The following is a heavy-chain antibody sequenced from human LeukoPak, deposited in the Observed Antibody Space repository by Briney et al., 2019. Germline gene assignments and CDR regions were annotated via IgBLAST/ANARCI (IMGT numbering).Heavy chain of an antibody. CDR1: GYTFTSYG. V-gene: IGHV1-18*01. CDR2: ISVYNGNT. Sequence: ASVKVSCKASGYTFTSYGITWVRQAPGQGLEWMGWISVYNGNTNYAQKLQGRVTMTTDTYTSTAYMELRSLRSDDTAVYYCARILANPYYDFWSGYYFYFDYWGQGTLVTVSS. D-gene: IGHD3-3*01. CDR3: ARILANPYYDFWSGYYFYFDY. J-gene: IGHJ4*02.